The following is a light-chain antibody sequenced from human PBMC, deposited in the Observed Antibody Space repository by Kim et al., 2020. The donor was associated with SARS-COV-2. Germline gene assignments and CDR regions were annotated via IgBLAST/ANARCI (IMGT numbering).Light chain of an antibody. Sequence: GSPGERVTPSCRASQSVRSNVAWFQHKPGQAPRLVIDDASTRATGIPARFSGSGSGTEFTLTINSLQSVDSAVYYCLQFNEWPRTLGQGTKVDIK. CDR1: QSVRSN. V-gene: IGKV3-15*01. CDR2: DAS. CDR3: LQFNEWPRT. J-gene: IGKJ1*01.